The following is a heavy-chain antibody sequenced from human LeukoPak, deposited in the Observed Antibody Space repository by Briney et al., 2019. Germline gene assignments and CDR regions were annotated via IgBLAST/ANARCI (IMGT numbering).Heavy chain of an antibody. CDR2: INPNSGGT. V-gene: IGHV1-2*02. Sequence: ASVKVSCKASGYTFTGYYMHWVRQAPGQGLEWMGWINPNSGGTNYAQKFQGRVTMTRDTSISKAYMELSRLRSDDTAVYYCARELRTSSVVYFDYWGQGTLVTVSS. CDR3: ARELRTSSVVYFDY. D-gene: IGHD6-6*01. CDR1: GYTFTGYY. J-gene: IGHJ4*02.